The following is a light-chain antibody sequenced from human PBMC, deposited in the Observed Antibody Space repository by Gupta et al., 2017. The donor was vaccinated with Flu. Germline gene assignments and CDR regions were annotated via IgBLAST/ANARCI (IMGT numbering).Light chain of an antibody. Sequence: QSALTQPPSASGSPGQSVTISCTGTSSDVGGYNYVSWYQQHPGKAPQLMMYEVTKRPSGVPDRFSGSRSGNTASLTVSGLQADDEADYYCTSYAGSNNPVLFGGGTKLTVL. J-gene: IGLJ2*01. CDR3: TSYAGSNNPVL. V-gene: IGLV2-8*01. CDR2: EVT. CDR1: SSDVGGYNY.